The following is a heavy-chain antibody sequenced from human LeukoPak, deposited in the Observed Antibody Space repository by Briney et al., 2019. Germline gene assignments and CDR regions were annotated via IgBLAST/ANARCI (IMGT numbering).Heavy chain of an antibody. CDR1: GYTFTGNY. CDR3: ARDGMEHDFDY. D-gene: IGHD1/OR15-1a*01. J-gene: IGHJ4*02. Sequence: ASVKVSCKASGYTFTGNYMHWVRQASGQGLERMGWINPNSGGTNYAQKFQGKVTMTRDTSISTAYMELSRLRSDDTAVYYCARDGMEHDFDYWGQGTLVTVSS. CDR2: INPNSGGT. V-gene: IGHV1-2*02.